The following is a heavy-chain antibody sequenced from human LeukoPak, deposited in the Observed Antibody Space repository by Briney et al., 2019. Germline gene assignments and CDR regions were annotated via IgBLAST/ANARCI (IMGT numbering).Heavy chain of an antibody. J-gene: IGHJ4*02. CDR3: AKVFCCGGYSSVLYYFDY. CDR1: RFTLNTYA. Sequence: PGGSLRLSCAASRFTLNTYAMSWVRQAPGKGLEWVSAISGSGGTTSYADSVKGRFTISRDNSKNTLYLQMNSLRAEDTAVYYCAKVFCCGGYSSVLYYFDYWGQGTLVTVSS. CDR2: ISGSGGTT. D-gene: IGHD6-19*01. V-gene: IGHV3-23*01.